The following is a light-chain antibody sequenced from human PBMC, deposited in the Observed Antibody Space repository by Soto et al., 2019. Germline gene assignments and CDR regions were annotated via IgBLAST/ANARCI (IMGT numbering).Light chain of an antibody. Sequence: QSALTQPPSASGSPGQSVTISCTGTKSDIGVYDFVSWYQHHPGKAPRLIIYEVVQRPSGVPDRFSGSKSGNTASLTVSGLQAADEADYYCSSYTTSSTRVFGPGTKLTVL. CDR2: EVV. V-gene: IGLV2-8*01. CDR1: KSDIGVYDF. J-gene: IGLJ1*01. CDR3: SSYTTSSTRV.